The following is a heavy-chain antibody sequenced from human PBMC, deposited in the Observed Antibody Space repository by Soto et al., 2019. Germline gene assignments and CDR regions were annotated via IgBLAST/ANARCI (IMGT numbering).Heavy chain of an antibody. V-gene: IGHV3-74*01. CDR2: INSDGSST. CDR1: GFTFSSYW. Sequence: GGSLRLSCAASGFTFSSYWMHWVRQAPGKGLVWVSRINSDGSSTSYADSVKGRFTISRDNAKNTLYLQMNSLRAEDTAVYYCARDFGYDFWSAPSGYYYGMDVWGQGTTVTVSS. J-gene: IGHJ6*02. CDR3: ARDFGYDFWSAPSGYYYGMDV. D-gene: IGHD3-3*01.